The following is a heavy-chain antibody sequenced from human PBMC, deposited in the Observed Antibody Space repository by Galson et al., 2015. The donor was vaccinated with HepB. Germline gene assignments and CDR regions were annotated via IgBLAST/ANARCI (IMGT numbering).Heavy chain of an antibody. J-gene: IGHJ6*02. CDR1: VFNISNNY. CDR2: IYKNGTT. V-gene: IGHV3-66*03. Sequence: SLRLSCAASVFNISNNYMSWVRQAPGKGLEWVSVIYKNGTTYYADSVKGRFTISRDTSKDTLYLQMNNLRGEDTAVYYCARDQGDDYVNYYYYYGMDVWGQGTTVTVSS. D-gene: IGHD4-17*01. CDR3: ARDQGDDYVNYYYYYGMDV.